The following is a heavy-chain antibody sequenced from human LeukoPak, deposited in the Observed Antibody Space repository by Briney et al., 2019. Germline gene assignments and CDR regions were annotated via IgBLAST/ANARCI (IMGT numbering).Heavy chain of an antibody. CDR3: ARGFRTRDFWSGYSDWFDP. Sequence: SETLSLTCAVYGGSFSGYYWSWIRQPPGKGLEWIGEINHSGSTNYNPSLKSRVTISVDTSKNQFSLKLSSVTAADTAVYYCARGFRTRDFWSGYSDWFDPWGQGTLVTVSS. J-gene: IGHJ5*02. D-gene: IGHD3-3*01. V-gene: IGHV4-34*01. CDR1: GGSFSGYY. CDR2: INHSGST.